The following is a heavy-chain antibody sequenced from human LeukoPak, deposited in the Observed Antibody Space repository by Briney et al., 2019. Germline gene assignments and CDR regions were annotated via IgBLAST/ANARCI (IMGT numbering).Heavy chain of an antibody. J-gene: IGHJ4*01. CDR2: IYYSGST. CDR3: ARQEGAY. CDR1: GGSISSGDYF. Sequence: SETLSLTCTVSGGSISSGDYFWSWIRQPPGKGLEWIGYIYYSGSTNYNPSLKSRVTMSLDTSKNQFSLKLSSVTAADTAVYYCARQEGAYWGHGTLVTVSS. V-gene: IGHV4-61*08.